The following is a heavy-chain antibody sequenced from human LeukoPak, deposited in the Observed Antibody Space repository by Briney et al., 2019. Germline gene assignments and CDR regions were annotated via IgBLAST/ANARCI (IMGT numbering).Heavy chain of an antibody. CDR2: IYYRGNT. CDR1: GDSISYFY. D-gene: IGHD6-6*01. J-gene: IGHJ3*02. V-gene: IGHV4-59*01. Sequence: SETLSLTCSVSGDSISYFYWSRIRQAAGKGLEWIGYIYYRGNTNYNPSLRSRVTISVDTSKNQFSLRLTSVTAADTAVFYCASEELAARRCAFDIWGQGSVVSVSS. CDR3: ASEELAARRCAFDI.